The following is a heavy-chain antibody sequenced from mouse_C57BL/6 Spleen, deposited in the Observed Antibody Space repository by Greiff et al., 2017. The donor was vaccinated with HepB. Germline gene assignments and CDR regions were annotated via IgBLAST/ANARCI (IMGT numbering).Heavy chain of an antibody. CDR1: GYTFTSYG. CDR3: ANLDSSGYWFAY. V-gene: IGHV1-81*01. CDR2: IYPRSGNP. Sequence: VQLQQSGAELARPGASVKLSCKASGYTFTSYGISWVKQRTGQGLEWIGEIYPRSGNPYYNEKFKGKATLTADKSSSTAYMELRSLTSEDSAVYFCANLDSSGYWFAYWGQGTLVTVSA. J-gene: IGHJ3*01. D-gene: IGHD3-2*02.